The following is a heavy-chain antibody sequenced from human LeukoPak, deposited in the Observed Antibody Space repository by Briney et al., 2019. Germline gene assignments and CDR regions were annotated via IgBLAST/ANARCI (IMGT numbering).Heavy chain of an antibody. CDR1: TNAIVSNY. D-gene: IGHD2-15*01. Sequence: PSETLSFNLSASTNAIVSNYRGGLGQAPGYGWEGSRYIYYSGSTNYNPSLKSRVTISVDTSKNQFSLKLSSVTAADTAVYYCARDEIVVAGNRRGVYWGQGTLVTVSS. J-gene: IGHJ4*02. CDR2: IYYSGST. CDR3: ARDEIVVAGNRRGVY. V-gene: IGHV4-59*12.